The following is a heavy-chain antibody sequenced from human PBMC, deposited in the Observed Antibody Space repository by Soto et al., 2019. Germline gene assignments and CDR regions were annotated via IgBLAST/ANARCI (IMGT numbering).Heavy chain of an antibody. J-gene: IGHJ6*02. CDR2: IIPIFGTA. CDR3: ARDLFATVTPERTAAAYYSYYGMDV. V-gene: IGHV1-69*01. D-gene: IGHD4-4*01. CDR1: GGTFSSYA. Sequence: QVQLVQSGAEVKKPGSSVKVSCKASGGTFSSYAISWVRQAPGHGLEWMGGIIPIFGTANYAQKCQGRVTITADESTSTAHMELSRLRSEDTAVYYCARDLFATVTPERTAAAYYSYYGMDVWGQGPTVTVSS.